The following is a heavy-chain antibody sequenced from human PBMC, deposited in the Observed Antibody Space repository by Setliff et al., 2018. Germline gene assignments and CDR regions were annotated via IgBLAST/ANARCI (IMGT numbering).Heavy chain of an antibody. CDR1: GGSISSISYY. Sequence: SETLSLTCTVPGGSISSISYYWCWIRQPPGKGLEWIGTVYDSGTTYYNPSLKSRVTIFVDTSKNQFSLNLNSVTAADTGVYYCARHKTGAVGTGEHFQHWGQGTLVTVSS. CDR3: ARHKTGAVGTGEHFQH. D-gene: IGHD6-19*01. CDR2: VYDSGTT. J-gene: IGHJ1*01. V-gene: IGHV4-39*01.